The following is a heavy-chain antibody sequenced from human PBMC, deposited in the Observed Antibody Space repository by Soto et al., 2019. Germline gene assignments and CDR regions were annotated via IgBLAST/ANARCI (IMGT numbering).Heavy chain of an antibody. J-gene: IGHJ6*02. CDR2: MNPNSGNT. V-gene: IGHV1-8*01. CDR3: AREETTVITRNFYYGMDV. CDR1: GYTFTSYD. Sequence: ASVKVSCKASGYTFTSYDINWVRQATGRGLEWMGWMNPNSGNTGYAQKFQGRVTMTRNTSISAAYMELSSLRSEDTAVYYCAREETTVITRNFYYGMDVWGQGTTVTVSS. D-gene: IGHD4-17*01.